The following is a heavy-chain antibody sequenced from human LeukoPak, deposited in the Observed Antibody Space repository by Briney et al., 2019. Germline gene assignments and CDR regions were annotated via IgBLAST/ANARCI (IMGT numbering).Heavy chain of an antibody. J-gene: IGHJ4*02. Sequence: GTSVKVSCKASGYTFTGYNTHWVRQAPGQGLEWMGWINVHTGVAHYAQKFHGRVTMTRDTSISTAYMELSRLRSDDTAVFYCARTHYDSSAYYSPAGYWGQGTLVTVSS. CDR3: ARTHYDSSAYYSPAGY. D-gene: IGHD3-22*01. CDR2: INVHTGVA. CDR1: GYTFTGYN. V-gene: IGHV1-2*02.